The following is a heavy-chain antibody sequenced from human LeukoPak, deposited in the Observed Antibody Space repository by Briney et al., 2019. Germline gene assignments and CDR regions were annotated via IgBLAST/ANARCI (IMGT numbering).Heavy chain of an antibody. J-gene: IGHJ2*01. CDR1: GGSMYTHSYY. V-gene: IGHV4-39*01. D-gene: IGHD1-14*01. CDR2: LYYRGEA. CDR3: ARRPGWYFDL. Sequence: SETLSLTCTVSGGSMYTHSYYWGWFRQPPGKGLEWIGSLYYRGEAYYNPSLKSRLTISVDTSNNQFSLRLTSVTAADTAVYYCARRPGWYFDLWGRGTLVTVSS.